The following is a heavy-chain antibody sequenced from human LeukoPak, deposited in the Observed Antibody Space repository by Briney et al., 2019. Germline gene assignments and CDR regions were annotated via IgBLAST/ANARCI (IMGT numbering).Heavy chain of an antibody. CDR1: GGSITSYY. CDR2: IYYTGST. J-gene: IGHJ4*02. V-gene: IGHV4-59*08. Sequence: SETLSLTCTVSGGSITSYYWSWIRQPPGKGVEWIGYIYYTGSTNYNPSLKSRITISVDSSKNQFSLKLSSVTAADTAVYYCARQNSGYYFDYWGQGTLVTVSS. CDR3: ARQNSGYYFDY. D-gene: IGHD5-12*01.